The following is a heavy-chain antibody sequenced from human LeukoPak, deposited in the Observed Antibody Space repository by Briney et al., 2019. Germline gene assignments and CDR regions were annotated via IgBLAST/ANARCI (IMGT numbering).Heavy chain of an antibody. J-gene: IGHJ4*02. V-gene: IGHV1-18*01. D-gene: IGHD6-19*01. CDR2: ISAYNGNT. CDR1: GGTFSSYA. Sequence: ASVKVSCKASGGTFSSYAISWVRQAPGQGLEWMGWISAYNGNTNYAQKLQGRVTMTTDTSTGTAYMELRSLRSDDTAVYYRARDLSSGWYGGYWGQGTLVTVSS. CDR3: ARDLSSGWYGGY.